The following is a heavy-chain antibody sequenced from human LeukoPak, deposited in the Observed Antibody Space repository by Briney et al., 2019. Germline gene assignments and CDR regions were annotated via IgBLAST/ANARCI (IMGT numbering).Heavy chain of an antibody. D-gene: IGHD3-10*01. CDR3: ASRAPRLYYYGSGRSFDY. Sequence: SETLSLTCAVSGGSISSYYWSWIRQPAGKGLEWIGRIYTSGSTNYNPSLKSRVTMSVDTSKNQFSLKLSSVTAADTAVYYCASRAPRLYYYGSGRSFDYWGQGTLVTVSS. V-gene: IGHV4-4*07. J-gene: IGHJ4*02. CDR1: GGSISSYY. CDR2: IYTSGST.